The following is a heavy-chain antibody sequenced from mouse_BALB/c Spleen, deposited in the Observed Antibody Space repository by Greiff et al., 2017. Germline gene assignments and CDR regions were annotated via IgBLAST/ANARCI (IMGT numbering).Heavy chain of an antibody. D-gene: IGHD1-1*01. CDR1: GFNIKDTY. J-gene: IGHJ4*01. Sequence: VHVKQSGAELVKPGASVKLSCTASGFNIKDTYMHWVKQRPEQGLEWIGRIDPANGNTKYDPKFQGKATITADTSSNTAYLQLSSLTSEDTAVYYCATGRDAMDYWGQGTSVTVSS. CDR2: IDPANGNT. CDR3: ATGRDAMDY. V-gene: IGHV14-3*02.